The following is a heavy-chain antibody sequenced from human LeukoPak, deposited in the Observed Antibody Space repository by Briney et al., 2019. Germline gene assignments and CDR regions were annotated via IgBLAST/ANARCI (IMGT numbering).Heavy chain of an antibody. CDR2: IYYSGST. CDR3: ARLRVPYSYGYDY. Sequence: SETLSLTCTVSGGSISSSSYYWGWIRQPPGKGLEWFGSIYYSGSTYYNPSLKSRVTISVDTSKNQFSLKLSSVTAADTAVYYCARLRVPYSYGYDYWGQGTLVTVSS. J-gene: IGHJ4*02. D-gene: IGHD5-18*01. V-gene: IGHV4-39*01. CDR1: GGSISSSSYY.